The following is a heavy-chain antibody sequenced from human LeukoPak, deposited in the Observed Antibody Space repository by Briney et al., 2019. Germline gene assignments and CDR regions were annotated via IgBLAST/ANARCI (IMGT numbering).Heavy chain of an antibody. CDR1: GFTFSSYG. V-gene: IGHV3-23*01. CDR3: ARGGYYNILTGFRGRFLGFDY. J-gene: IGHJ4*02. Sequence: GGSLRLSCAASGFTFSSYGMSWVRQAPGKGLEWVSAISGSGDFTYYADSVKGRFTISRDNSKNTLFLQMNSLRPEDTAVYYCARGGYYNILTGFRGRFLGFDYWGQGTLVTVSS. CDR2: ISGSGDFT. D-gene: IGHD3-9*01.